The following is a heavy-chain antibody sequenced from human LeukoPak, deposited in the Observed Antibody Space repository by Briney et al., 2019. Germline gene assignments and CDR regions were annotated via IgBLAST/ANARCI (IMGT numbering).Heavy chain of an antibody. Sequence: GGSLRLSCAASGFTFNAFYMSWIRQAPGKGLEWVSVIYSGGSTYYADSVKGRFTISRDNSKNTLYLQMNSLRAEDTAVYYCARVYSSGYHFDYWGQGTLVTVSS. D-gene: IGHD3-22*01. V-gene: IGHV3-53*01. J-gene: IGHJ4*02. CDR2: IYSGGST. CDR1: GFTFNAFY. CDR3: ARVYSSGYHFDY.